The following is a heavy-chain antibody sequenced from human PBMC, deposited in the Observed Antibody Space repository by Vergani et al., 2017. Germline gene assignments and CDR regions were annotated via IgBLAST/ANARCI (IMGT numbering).Heavy chain of an antibody. J-gene: IGHJ6*02. CDR3: AKANPRNSGYDYLYYYHAMDV. CDR2: ISGSGGST. CDR1: GFTFNHYA. D-gene: IGHD5-12*01. Sequence: EVQLLESGGDLVQPGGSLRLSFPASGFTFNHYALNWVRQAPGKGLKWVPGISGSGGSTYYAGSVKGRFTISRDSSKNTLYLQMNSLSAGDTAVYYCAKANPRNSGYDYLYYYHAMDVWGQGTTVTVSS. V-gene: IGHV3-23*01.